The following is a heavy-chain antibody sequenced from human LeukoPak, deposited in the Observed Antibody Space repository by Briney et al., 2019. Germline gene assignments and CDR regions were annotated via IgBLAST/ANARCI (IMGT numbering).Heavy chain of an antibody. J-gene: IGHJ4*02. V-gene: IGHV3-74*01. CDR1: GFTFSIYW. D-gene: IGHD2-2*01. CDR3: VRGLGSYQFDY. Sequence: PGGSLRLSCAAPGFTFSIYWMHWVRQAPGKGLVWVSHLNGDENTITYAHSVKGRFIISRDNAKNTLYLQMNSLRAEETAVYYCVRGLGSYQFDYWGQGTLVTVAS. CDR2: LNGDENTI.